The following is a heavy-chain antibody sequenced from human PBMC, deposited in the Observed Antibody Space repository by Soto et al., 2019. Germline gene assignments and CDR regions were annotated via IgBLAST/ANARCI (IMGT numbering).Heavy chain of an antibody. J-gene: IGHJ4*02. Sequence: ASVKVSSKASGYTFTSYVMHWVRQAPGQRLEWMGWISPYNGNTNYAQKFQGRATMTTDTSTSTAYMELRSLRSDDTAVYYCARAPRGNYGYPSYFDYWGQGTLVTVSS. CDR2: ISPYNGNT. V-gene: IGHV1-18*01. CDR1: GYTFTSYV. D-gene: IGHD3-10*01. CDR3: ARAPRGNYGYPSYFDY.